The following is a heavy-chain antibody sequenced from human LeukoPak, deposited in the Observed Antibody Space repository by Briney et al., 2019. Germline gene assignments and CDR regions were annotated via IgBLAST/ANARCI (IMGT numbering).Heavy chain of an antibody. Sequence: HSGGSLRLSCVASGFIFGNHWMGWVRQAPGKGLEWVAFIWFDGSNKHYADSVKGRFTISRDNSEDTLYLQMNSLRAEDTAVYYCVRDPSGSGFAFDSWGQGALVTVSS. D-gene: IGHD1-1*01. V-gene: IGHV3-33*08. CDR2: IWFDGSNK. J-gene: IGHJ4*02. CDR1: GFIFGNHW. CDR3: VRDPSGSGFAFDS.